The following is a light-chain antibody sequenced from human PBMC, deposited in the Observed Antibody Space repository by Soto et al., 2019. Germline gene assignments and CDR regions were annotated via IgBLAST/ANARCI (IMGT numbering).Light chain of an antibody. J-gene: IGKJ5*01. V-gene: IGKV3-20*01. Sequence: EIVLTQSPGTLSLSPGERATLSCRASQSVSSRYLAWYQQKPGQAPRLLIYGASSRATGIPDRFSGSGSGTDFTLTISRLDPEDCAVYCCQQYGTSPPITFGQRTRLE. CDR2: GAS. CDR1: QSVSSRY. CDR3: QQYGTSPPIT.